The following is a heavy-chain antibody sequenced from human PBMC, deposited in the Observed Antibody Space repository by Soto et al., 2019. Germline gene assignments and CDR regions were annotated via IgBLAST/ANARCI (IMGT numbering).Heavy chain of an antibody. CDR1: GFTFSTYW. Sequence: PWGSLRLSCAASGFTFSTYWIHFFRQSPGKGLVWVSRMNSDGSRSDYADSVKGRFTISRDNARNTLYLQMNSLSAEDTAVYYCVRDGYPAWVYGVDVWGQGTTVTVSS. CDR3: VRDGYPAWVYGVDV. CDR2: MNSDGSRS. J-gene: IGHJ6*02. V-gene: IGHV3-74*01. D-gene: IGHD5-18*01.